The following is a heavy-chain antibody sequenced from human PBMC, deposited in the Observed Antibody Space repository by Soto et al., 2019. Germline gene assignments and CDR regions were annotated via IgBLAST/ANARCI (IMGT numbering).Heavy chain of an antibody. CDR2: ISYDGSHE. V-gene: IGHV3-30*18. D-gene: IGHD4-17*01. CDR3: AKDRDGDGDYQNYIDF. J-gene: IGHJ4*02. CDR1: GFTFSDFG. Sequence: QVQLVESGGGVVQPGRSLRLSCAASGFTFSDFGIHWVRQAPGKGLEWVAVISYDGSHEYYADSVKGRFTISRDNSKNTLYLQMNSLRPEDTAVYYCAKDRDGDGDYQNYIDFWGQGTLVTVSS.